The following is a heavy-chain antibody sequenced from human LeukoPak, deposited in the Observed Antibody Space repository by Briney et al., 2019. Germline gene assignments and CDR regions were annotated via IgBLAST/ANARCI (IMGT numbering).Heavy chain of an antibody. V-gene: IGHV3-30*18. CDR1: GFTFGDYA. CDR2: ISWNASSK. J-gene: IGHJ4*02. CDR3: AKGGEALLGGNFNY. D-gene: IGHD3-10*01. Sequence: PGGSLRLSCAASGFTFGDYAMHWVRQAPGKGLEWVAVISWNASSKSYADSVEGRFTISRDNAKNALYLQMNRLRAGDTAVYYCAKGGEALLGGNFNYSCGESVLAASS.